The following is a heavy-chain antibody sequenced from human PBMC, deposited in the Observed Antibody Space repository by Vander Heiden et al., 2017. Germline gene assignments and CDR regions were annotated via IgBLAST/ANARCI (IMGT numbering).Heavy chain of an antibody. V-gene: IGHV4-4*07. Sequence: QVQLQESCPGLVRPSETLSLTCAVSGGSMGNYYWTWLRQPAGKALEWLGRIYTGGSTNYNPSLKSRVTMSVATSKNQFSLKLTSVTAADTAVYYCVGNYYDSRGYYFIDSWGQGTLVTVS. D-gene: IGHD3-22*01. CDR1: GGSMGNYY. J-gene: IGHJ4*02. CDR2: IYTGGST. CDR3: VGNYYDSRGYYFIDS.